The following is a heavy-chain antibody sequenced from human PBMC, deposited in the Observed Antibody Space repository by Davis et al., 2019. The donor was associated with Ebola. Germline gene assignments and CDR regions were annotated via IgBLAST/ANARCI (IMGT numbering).Heavy chain of an antibody. CDR1: GFTFGIYG. V-gene: IGHV3-33*01. D-gene: IGHD1-26*01. CDR2: IWYEGRNK. Sequence: PGGSLRLSCEASGFTFGIYGMHWVRQAPGKGLEWVAVIWYEGRNKYYADSVKGRFTISRDNSKNTLYLQMNSLRAEDTALYYCARDRKGGGRPPWAFHIWGQGTMVTVSS. CDR3: ARDRKGGGRPPWAFHI. J-gene: IGHJ3*02.